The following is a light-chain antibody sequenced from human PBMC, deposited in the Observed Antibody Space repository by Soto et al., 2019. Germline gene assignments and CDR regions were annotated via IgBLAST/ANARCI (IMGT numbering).Light chain of an antibody. Sequence: DIVLTQSPGTLSLSPGERAALSCRASQSVSSSLAWYQQKPGQAPRPLMYDASTRASGIPDRFSGSGSGTDFTLTISRREPEDCAVYYCQQYGSLLWTFGQGTKVEI. CDR3: QQYGSLLWT. J-gene: IGKJ1*01. CDR2: DAS. CDR1: QSVSSS. V-gene: IGKV3-20*01.